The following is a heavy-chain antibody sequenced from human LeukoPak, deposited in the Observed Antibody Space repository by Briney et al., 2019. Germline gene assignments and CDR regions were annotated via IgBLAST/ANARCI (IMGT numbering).Heavy chain of an antibody. J-gene: IGHJ4*02. D-gene: IGHD2-2*01. Sequence: GGSLRLSCAASGFIFSTYDMNWVRQAPGKGLEWVSLITTGSHYIYYADSVKGRFTISRDNAKNSLFLQMNSLRAEDTAVYYCAAMRACRSTSCNPFDNWGQGTLVTVSS. CDR1: GFIFSTYD. CDR2: ITTGSHYI. CDR3: AAMRACRSTSCNPFDN. V-gene: IGHV3-21*01.